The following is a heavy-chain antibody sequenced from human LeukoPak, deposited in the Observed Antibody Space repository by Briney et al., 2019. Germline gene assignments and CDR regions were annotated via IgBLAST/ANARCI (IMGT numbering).Heavy chain of an antibody. J-gene: IGHJ4*02. Sequence: PGGSLRLSCAASGFTFSSYGMHWVRQAPGKGLEWVAVIAYDGSVKYYADSVKGRFTISRDNSRNTLYLQMNSLSGEDTAVYYCARKDSAVTALSEKYFDYWGQGALVTVSS. D-gene: IGHD2-21*02. V-gene: IGHV3-30*06. CDR2: IAYDGSVK. CDR3: ARKDSAVTALSEKYFDY. CDR1: GFTFSSYG.